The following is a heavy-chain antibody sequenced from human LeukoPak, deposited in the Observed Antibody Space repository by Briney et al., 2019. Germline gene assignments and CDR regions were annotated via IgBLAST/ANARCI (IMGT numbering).Heavy chain of an antibody. D-gene: IGHD3-16*01. CDR3: ARAVDVADY. V-gene: IGHV3-7*01. J-gene: IGHJ4*02. Sequence: PGGSLRLSCVASGFTFGHHFMSWVRQAPGGGLEWVANINPAGSIKFHADSVKGRFTISRDNTRNSVYLQMNSLGGEDTAVYYCARAVDVADYWGQGTLVAVSS. CDR2: INPAGSIK. CDR1: GFTFGHHF.